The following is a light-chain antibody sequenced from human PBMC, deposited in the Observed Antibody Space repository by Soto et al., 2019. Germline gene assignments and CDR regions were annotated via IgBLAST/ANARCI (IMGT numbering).Light chain of an antibody. J-gene: IGLJ2*01. CDR2: DVS. CDR1: SSDVGGYNY. V-gene: IGLV2-14*01. Sequence: QSVLTQPASVSGSPGQSITISCTGTSSDVGGYNYVSWYQQHPGKAPKLMIYDVSNRPSGVSNRFSGSKSGNTASLTISGIQAEDEADSYCSSYTSSSTLVVFGGGTQLTVL. CDR3: SSYTSSSTLVV.